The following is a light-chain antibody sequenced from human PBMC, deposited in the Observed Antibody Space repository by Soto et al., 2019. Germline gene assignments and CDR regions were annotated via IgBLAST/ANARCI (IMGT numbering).Light chain of an antibody. CDR2: DAS. Sequence: EIVLTQSPATLSLSPGERATLSCRASQSVSSFLAWYQQKPGQAPRLLIYDASHRATGIPARFSGSGSGTDFTLTISSLEPEDFAVYYCQQRSNWPKTFGQGTKMDI. CDR3: QQRSNWPKT. CDR1: QSVSSF. J-gene: IGKJ1*01. V-gene: IGKV3-11*01.